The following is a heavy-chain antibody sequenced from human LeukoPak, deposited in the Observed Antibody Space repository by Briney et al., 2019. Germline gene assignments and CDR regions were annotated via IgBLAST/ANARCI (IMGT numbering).Heavy chain of an antibody. CDR3: ARDDDRDGYKIDY. V-gene: IGHV3-23*01. Sequence: GGSLRLSCAASGFTFSTYAMTWVRQAPGKGLECVSGISDSGDTTYYADSVKGRFTISRDNSKNTLYLQMNSLRAEDTAVYYCARDDDRDGYKIDYWGQGTLVTVSS. D-gene: IGHD5-24*01. CDR2: ISDSGDTT. CDR1: GFTFSTYA. J-gene: IGHJ4*02.